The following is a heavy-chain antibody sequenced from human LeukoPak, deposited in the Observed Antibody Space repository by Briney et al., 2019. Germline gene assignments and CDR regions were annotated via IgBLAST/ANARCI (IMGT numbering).Heavy chain of an antibody. CDR2: ISSSSNTI. D-gene: IGHD5-12*01. CDR3: ARDILTKQAYSGYDN. CDR1: GFTFSTYS. V-gene: IGHV3-48*02. J-gene: IGHJ4*02. Sequence: GGSLRLSCAASGFTFSTYSMNWVRQAPGKGLEWVSYISSSSNTIYYADSVKGRFTISRDNARNSLYLQMNSLRDEDTAVYYCARDILTKQAYSGYDNWGQGTLVTVSS.